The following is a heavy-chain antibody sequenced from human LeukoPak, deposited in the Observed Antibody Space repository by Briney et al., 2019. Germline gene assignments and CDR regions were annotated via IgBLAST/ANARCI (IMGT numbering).Heavy chain of an antibody. Sequence: GGSLRLSCAASGFTFSSYAMSWVRQAPGKGLEWVANINQDGSAKYYVDSVKGRFTISRDNAKNSLYLQMNSLRAEDTAVYYCAREYAVITTRYFDYWGQGTLVTVSS. J-gene: IGHJ4*02. D-gene: IGHD3-22*01. V-gene: IGHV3-7*03. CDR1: GFTFSSYA. CDR2: INQDGSAK. CDR3: AREYAVITTRYFDY.